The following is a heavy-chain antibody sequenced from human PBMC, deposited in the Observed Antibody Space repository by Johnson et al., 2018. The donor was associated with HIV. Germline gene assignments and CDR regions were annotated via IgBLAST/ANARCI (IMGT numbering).Heavy chain of an antibody. V-gene: IGHV3-30*03. CDR1: GFSFSDYG. CDR3: ARGSVAGTYLHDAFDI. Sequence: VQLVESGGGLVKPGGSLRLSCAASGFSFSDYGIHWVRQAPGKGPEWVALISYDGSNAYYADSVKGRFTVSRDNSKNTLYLQMNSLRAEDTAVYYCARGSVAGTYLHDAFDIWGQGTMVTVSS. D-gene: IGHD1/OR15-1a*01. J-gene: IGHJ3*02. CDR2: ISYDGSNA.